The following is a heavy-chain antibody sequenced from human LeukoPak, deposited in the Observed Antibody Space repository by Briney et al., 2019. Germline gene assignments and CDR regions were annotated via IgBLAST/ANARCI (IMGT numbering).Heavy chain of an antibody. CDR3: ASDPPIAVAGRGRAFYYYGMDV. CDR2: IIPIFGTA. J-gene: IGHJ6*04. D-gene: IGHD6-19*01. Sequence: SVKVSCKASGGTFSSYAISWVRQAPGQGLEWMGGIIPIFGTANYAQKFQGRVTITADKSTSTAYMELSSLRSEDTAVYYCASDPPIAVAGRGRAFYYYGMDVWGKGTTVTVSS. V-gene: IGHV1-69*06. CDR1: GGTFSSYA.